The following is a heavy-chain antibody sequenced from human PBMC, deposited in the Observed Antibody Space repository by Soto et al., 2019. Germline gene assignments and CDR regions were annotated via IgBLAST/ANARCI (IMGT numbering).Heavy chain of an antibody. V-gene: IGHV3-66*01. CDR1: GFTVSSNY. CDR2: IYSGGST. D-gene: IGHD2-8*01. J-gene: IGHJ6*02. CDR3: VARMAYAFYYYYGMDV. Sequence: PGGSLRLSCAASGFTVSSNYMSWVRQAPGKGLEWVSVIYSGGSTYYADSVKGRFTISRDNSKNTLYLQMNSLRAEDTAVYYCVARMAYAFYYYYGMDVRGQGSKVTVSS.